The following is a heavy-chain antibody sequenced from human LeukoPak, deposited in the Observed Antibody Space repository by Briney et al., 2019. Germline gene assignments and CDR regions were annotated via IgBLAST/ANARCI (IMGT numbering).Heavy chain of an antibody. CDR3: TTSVTARGYDAFDI. Sequence: KPGGSLRLSCAVSGFTFSNAWMSWVRQAPGKGLEWVGRIKSKTDGGTTDYAAPVKGRFTISRDDSKNTLYLQTNSLKTEDTAVYYCTTSVTARGYDAFDIWGQGTMVTVSS. CDR2: IKSKTDGGTT. V-gene: IGHV3-15*01. D-gene: IGHD2-21*02. J-gene: IGHJ3*02. CDR1: GFTFSNAW.